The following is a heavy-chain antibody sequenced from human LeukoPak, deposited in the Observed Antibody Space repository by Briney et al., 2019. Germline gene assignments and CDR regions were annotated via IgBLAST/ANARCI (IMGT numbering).Heavy chain of an antibody. Sequence: SETLSLTCTVSGGSISSSSYYWGWIRQPPGKGLEWIGSIYYSGSIYYNPSLKSRVTISVDTSKNQFSLKLNSVTAADTAVYYCARRGGSSGSYYYGMDVWGQGTTVTVSS. V-gene: IGHV4-39*01. CDR1: GGSISSSSYY. J-gene: IGHJ6*02. CDR3: ARRGGSSGSYYYGMDV. D-gene: IGHD6-6*01. CDR2: IYYSGSI.